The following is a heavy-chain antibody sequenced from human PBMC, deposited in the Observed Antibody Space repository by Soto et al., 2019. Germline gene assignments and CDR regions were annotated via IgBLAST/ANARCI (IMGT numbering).Heavy chain of an antibody. CDR1: GFSFSSSG. D-gene: IGHD5-12*01. J-gene: IGHJ6*02. CDR3: AKDAEPYVDILATIRSGYYYNGMDV. CDR2: ISYDGSDK. V-gene: IGHV3-30*18. Sequence: QVQLVESGGGVVQPGRSLRLSCAASGFSFSSSGMHWVRQAPGKGLEWVAVISYDGSDKYYADSVKGRFTISRDKSKNTLYLQMDSLNPEDTAVYYCAKDAEPYVDILATIRSGYYYNGMDVWGQGTTVTVSS.